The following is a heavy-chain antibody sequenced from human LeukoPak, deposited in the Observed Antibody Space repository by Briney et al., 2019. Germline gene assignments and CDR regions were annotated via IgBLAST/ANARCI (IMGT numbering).Heavy chain of an antibody. Sequence: GASVKVSCKASGYTFTGYYMHWVRQAPGQGLEWMGWINPNSGGTNYAQKFQGRVTMTRDTSISTAYMELSRLRSDDTAVYYCARDQVATIHDAFDIWGQGTMVTVSS. CDR3: ARDQVATIHDAFDI. CDR1: GYTFTGYY. D-gene: IGHD5-12*01. V-gene: IGHV1-2*02. J-gene: IGHJ3*02. CDR2: INPNSGGT.